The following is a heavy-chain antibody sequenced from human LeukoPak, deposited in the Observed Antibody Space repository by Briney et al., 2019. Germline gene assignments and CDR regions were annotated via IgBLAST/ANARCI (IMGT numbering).Heavy chain of an antibody. Sequence: ASVKVSCKGSGYTFIGYNMHWARQAPGQGLEWMGWINPNSGGTNYAQKFQGRVTMTRDTSISTAYMELSSLRSDDTAVYYCARLGFCSGGSCYSLGYWGQGTMVTVSS. CDR3: ARLGFCSGGSCYSLGY. V-gene: IGHV1-2*02. J-gene: IGHJ4*02. CDR1: GYTFIGYN. CDR2: INPNSGGT. D-gene: IGHD2-15*01.